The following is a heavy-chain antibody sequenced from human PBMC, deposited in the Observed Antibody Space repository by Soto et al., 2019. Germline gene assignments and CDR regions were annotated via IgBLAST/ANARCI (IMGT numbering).Heavy chain of an antibody. V-gene: IGHV1-69*13. CDR3: ARDLLVWAADRPSYIFDP. CDR1: GGTFSSYA. J-gene: IGHJ5*02. Sequence: SVQVSCKASGGTFSSYAISWVGQAPGQGLEWMGGIIPIFGTANYAQKFQGRVTITADESTSTAYMELSSLSSEDTAVYYCARDLLVWAADRPSYIFDPWGQGTLVTVSS. CDR2: IIPIFGTA. D-gene: IGHD6-13*01.